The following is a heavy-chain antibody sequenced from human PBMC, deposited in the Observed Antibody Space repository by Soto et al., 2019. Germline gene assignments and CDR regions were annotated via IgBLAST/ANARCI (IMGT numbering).Heavy chain of an antibody. Sequence: PGGSLRLSCAASGFTFSSYAMKWVRQAPGKGLEWVASISGSAGTTFYADSVKGRFTISRDNSKNTLSLQMNSLRDEDTALYYCAKGALTGCYSPEDYRGQGTLVTGSS. D-gene: IGHD2-2*01. V-gene: IGHV3-23*01. CDR2: ISGSAGTT. CDR3: AKGALTGCYSPEDY. J-gene: IGHJ4*02. CDR1: GFTFSSYA.